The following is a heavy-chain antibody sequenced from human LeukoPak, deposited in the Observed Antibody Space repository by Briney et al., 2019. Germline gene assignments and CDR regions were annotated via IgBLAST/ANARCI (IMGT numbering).Heavy chain of an antibody. D-gene: IGHD6-6*01. J-gene: IGHJ6*03. V-gene: IGHV4-34*01. Sequence: SETLSLTCAVYGGSFSGYYWSWLRQPPGKGPEWIGEINHSGSTNYNPSLKSRVTISVDTSKNQSSLKLSSVTAADTAVYYCARTEYSSSWYTDVWGKGTTVTVSS. CDR2: INHSGST. CDR3: ARTEYSSSWYTDV. CDR1: GGSFSGYY.